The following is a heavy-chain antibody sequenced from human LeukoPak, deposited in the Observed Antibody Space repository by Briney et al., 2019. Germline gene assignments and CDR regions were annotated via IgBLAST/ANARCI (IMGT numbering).Heavy chain of an antibody. CDR3: AKVXSGYSADDWFRGYYFDY. D-gene: IGHD5-12*01. Sequence: PGGSLRLSCAASGFTFGIYAVSWVRQAPGRGLERVSVISGNSGSTHYADSVKGRFTISRDNSKNTVYLQMNRQRAEDTAIYYCAKVXSGYSADDWFRGYYFDYWGRGTLVTVSP. CDR2: ISGNSGST. V-gene: IGHV3-23*01. CDR1: GFTFGIYA. J-gene: IGHJ4*02.